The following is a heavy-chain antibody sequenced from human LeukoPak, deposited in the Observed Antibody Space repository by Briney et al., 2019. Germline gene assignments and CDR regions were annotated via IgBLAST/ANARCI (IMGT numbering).Heavy chain of an antibody. J-gene: IGHJ6*03. D-gene: IGHD6-13*01. CDR3: ARGRSRGSWYLGSSPYRALVRYYYMDV. Sequence: GGSLRLSCAASGFTFSDYYMSWIRQAPGKGLEWVSYISTIGTTIYYADSVKGRFTISRDNAKNSLYLQVNSLRAEDTAVYYCARGRSRGSWYLGSSPYRALVRYYYMDVWGKGTTVTVSS. CDR2: ISTIGTTI. V-gene: IGHV3-11*01. CDR1: GFTFSDYY.